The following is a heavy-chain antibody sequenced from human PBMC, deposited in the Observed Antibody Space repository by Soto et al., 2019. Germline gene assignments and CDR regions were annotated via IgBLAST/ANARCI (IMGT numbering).Heavy chain of an antibody. CDR1: GLTFSNYH. CDR2: ISYDGTYT. Sequence: LVESGGGVVLPVRSLRLSCAASGLTFSNYHMNWVRQAPGKGLEWVAVISYDGTYTYYADSVKGRFTISRDNSKHTLYLQMNSLRVEDTAVYYCAKRRAVGDYYFDYWGQGTLVTVSS. V-gene: IGHV3-30*18. D-gene: IGHD3-10*01. CDR3: AKRRAVGDYYFDY. J-gene: IGHJ4*02.